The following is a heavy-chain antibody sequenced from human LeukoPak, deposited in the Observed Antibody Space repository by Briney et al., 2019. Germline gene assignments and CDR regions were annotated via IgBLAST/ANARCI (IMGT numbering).Heavy chain of an antibody. Sequence: GGSLRLSCATSGFTFSSYWMTWVRQAPGKGLEWVANIKEDGSERNYVDSVKGRFTISRDNAYNSLYLQMNSLRAEDTAVYYCARVLGSSWYSYFQHWGQGTLVTVSS. V-gene: IGHV3-7*03. D-gene: IGHD6-13*01. CDR2: IKEDGSER. CDR3: ARVLGSSWYSYFQH. CDR1: GFTFSSYW. J-gene: IGHJ1*01.